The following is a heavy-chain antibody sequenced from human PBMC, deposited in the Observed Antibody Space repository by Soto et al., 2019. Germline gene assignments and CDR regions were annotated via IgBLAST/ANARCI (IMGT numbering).Heavy chain of an antibody. CDR1: GASISSYY. D-gene: IGHD5-18*01. Sequence: SETLSLTCTVSGASISSYYWSWIRQPPGKGLEWIGYIYYSGSTNYNPSLKSRVTISVDTSKNQFSLKLSSVTAADTAVYYCARDTRGYSYGKDYYYYYGMDVWGQGTTVTVSS. J-gene: IGHJ6*02. CDR2: IYYSGST. V-gene: IGHV4-59*01. CDR3: ARDTRGYSYGKDYYYYYGMDV.